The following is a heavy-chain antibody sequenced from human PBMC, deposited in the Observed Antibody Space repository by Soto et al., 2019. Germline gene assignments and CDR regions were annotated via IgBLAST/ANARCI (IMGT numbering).Heavy chain of an antibody. J-gene: IGHJ5*02. CDR2: MNPYSGNT. Sequence: QVQLVQSGAEVKKPGASVKVSCKASGYTFSDYDINWVRQAAGQGLEWMGWMNPYSGNTGYAQKFQGRVIMTIDTSITTAYLELSSLTFEDTAIYYCARGRFRRTWFDPWGQRTLVTVSS. D-gene: IGHD3-16*01. CDR3: ARGRFRRTWFDP. V-gene: IGHV1-8*01. CDR1: GYTFSDYD.